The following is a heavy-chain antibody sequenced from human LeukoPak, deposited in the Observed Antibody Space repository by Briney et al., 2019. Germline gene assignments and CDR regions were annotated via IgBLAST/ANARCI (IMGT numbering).Heavy chain of an antibody. CDR3: AKDYSSSSDYFDF. CDR2: ISYDGSNK. CDR1: GFTDY. Sequence: PGGSLRLSCAASGFTDYMTWVRQAPGKGLEWVAFISYDGSNKYYADSVKGRFTISRDNSKNTLYLEMNSLRPEDTALYCCAKDYSSSSDYFDFWGQGTLVTVSS. D-gene: IGHD6-13*01. V-gene: IGHV3-30*18. J-gene: IGHJ4*02.